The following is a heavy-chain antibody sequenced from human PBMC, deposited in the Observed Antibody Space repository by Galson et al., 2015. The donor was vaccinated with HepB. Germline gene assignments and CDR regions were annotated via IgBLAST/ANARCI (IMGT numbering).Heavy chain of an antibody. Sequence: SLRLSFAASGFTFSSYAMHWVRQAPGKGLEYVSAISSNGGSTYYANSVKGRFTISRDNSKNTLYLQMGSLRAEDMAVYYCWWFGEYTDAFDIWGQGTMVTVSS. D-gene: IGHD3-10*01. CDR2: ISSNGGST. CDR1: GFTFSSYA. CDR3: WWFGEYTDAFDI. J-gene: IGHJ3*02. V-gene: IGHV3-64*01.